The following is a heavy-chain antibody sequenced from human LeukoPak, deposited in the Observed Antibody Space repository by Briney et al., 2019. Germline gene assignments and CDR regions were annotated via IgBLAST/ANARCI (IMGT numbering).Heavy chain of an antibody. D-gene: IGHD6-19*01. V-gene: IGHV3-48*03. CDR1: GFTFSSYE. CDR2: ISSSGSTI. CDR3: ARVDNGAVARQYYYYGMDV. J-gene: IGHJ6*02. Sequence: PGGSLRLSCAASGFTFSSYEMNWVRQAPGKGLEWVSYISSSGSTIYYADSVKGRFTISRDNAKNSLYLQMNSLRAEDTAVYYCARVDNGAVARQYYYYGMDVWGQGTTVTVSS.